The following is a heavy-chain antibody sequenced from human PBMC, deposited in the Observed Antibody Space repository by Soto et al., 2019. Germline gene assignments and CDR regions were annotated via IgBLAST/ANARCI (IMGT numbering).Heavy chain of an antibody. CDR1: GFTFSSYS. J-gene: IGHJ6*03. V-gene: IGHV3-21*01. Sequence: PGGSLRLSCAASGFTFSSYSMNWVRQAPGKGLEWVSSISSSSSYIYYADSVKGRFTISRDNAKNSLYLQMNSLRAEDTAVYYCARFATEDSSSWYGRYYYYMDVWGKGTTVTVSS. CDR2: ISSSSSYI. D-gene: IGHD6-13*01. CDR3: ARFATEDSSSWYGRYYYYMDV.